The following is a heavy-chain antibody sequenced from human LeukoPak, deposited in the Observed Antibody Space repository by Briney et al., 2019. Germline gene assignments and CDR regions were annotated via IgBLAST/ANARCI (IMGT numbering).Heavy chain of an antibody. Sequence: SGGSLRLSCAASGFSVSNYYMSWVRQPPGKGLEWVSVMYTGGGRYYGDSVKGRFTISRDNSKNTVFLQMNSLRVEDTALYYCTRGQSYCGADCYSDWGQETLVTVSS. D-gene: IGHD2-21*02. CDR3: TRGQSYCGADCYSD. V-gene: IGHV3-66*01. CDR2: MYTGGGR. J-gene: IGHJ4*02. CDR1: GFSVSNYY.